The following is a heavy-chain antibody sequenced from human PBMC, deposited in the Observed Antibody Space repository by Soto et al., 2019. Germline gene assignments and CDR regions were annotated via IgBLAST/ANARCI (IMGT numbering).Heavy chain of an antibody. J-gene: IGHJ6*02. CDR2: IYYRGTA. D-gene: IGHD6-6*01. CDR3: ARDRPGAPRPSHYYYGMDV. V-gene: IGHV4-59*01. CDR1: GESISDFH. Sequence: PSETLSLTCSVSGESISDFHWSWVRLSPGKRLEWIGHIYYRGTANYNPSLKSRVTISVDTSKNQFSLKMNSVTAADTAVYYCARDRPGAPRPSHYYYGMDVWGQGTTVTVSS.